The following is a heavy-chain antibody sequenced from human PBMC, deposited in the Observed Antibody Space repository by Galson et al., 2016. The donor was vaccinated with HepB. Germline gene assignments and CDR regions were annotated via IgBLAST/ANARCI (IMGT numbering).Heavy chain of an antibody. D-gene: IGHD6-19*01. CDR2: INHSGSI. CDR1: GGSFSNYY. J-gene: IGHJ2*01. CDR3: ARGYYWILAVAGWYFDL. Sequence: ETLSLTCGISGGSFSNYYWSWIRRAPGKGLEWIAEINHSGSINYNPSLMGRVAISVDTSKNQFSLQLTSVTAADTGVYYCARGYYWILAVAGWYFDLWGRGTLVTVSS. V-gene: IGHV4-34*01.